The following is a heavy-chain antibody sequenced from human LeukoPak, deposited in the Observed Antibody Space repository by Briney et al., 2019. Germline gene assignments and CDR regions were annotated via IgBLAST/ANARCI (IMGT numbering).Heavy chain of an antibody. Sequence: ASVKVSCKASGYSFNTYSVSWVRQAPGQGLEWMGWIRVYNGDTNYAQKLQGRVTMTTDTSTSTAYMELRSLRSDDTAVYYCATGYCSSTNCRIDYWGQGTLVTVSS. J-gene: IGHJ4*02. D-gene: IGHD2-2*03. CDR2: IRVYNGDT. V-gene: IGHV1-18*01. CDR3: ATGYCSSTNCRIDY. CDR1: GYSFNTYS.